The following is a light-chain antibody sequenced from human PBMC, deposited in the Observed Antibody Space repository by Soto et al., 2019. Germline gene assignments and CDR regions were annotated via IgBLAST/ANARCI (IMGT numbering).Light chain of an antibody. V-gene: IGLV2-14*01. J-gene: IGLJ1*01. CDR3: SSYTSGSTLYV. Sequence: QSVLTQPASVSGCPGQSITISCTGTSSDVGSYNYVSWYQHHPGKAPRLMIYASSNRPSGVSHRFSGSRSGNTASLTISGLQAEDEADYYCSSYTSGSTLYVFGTGTKVTV. CDR1: SSDVGSYNY. CDR2: ASS.